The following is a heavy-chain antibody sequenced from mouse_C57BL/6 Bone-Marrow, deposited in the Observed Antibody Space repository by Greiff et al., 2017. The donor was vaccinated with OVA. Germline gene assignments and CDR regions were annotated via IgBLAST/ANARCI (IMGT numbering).Heavy chain of an antibody. J-gene: IGHJ3*01. Sequence: QVQLQQPGAELVKPGASVKMSCKASGYTFTSYWITWVKQRPGQGLEWIGDIYPGSGSTNYNEKFKSKATLTVDTPSSTAYMQLSSLTSEDAAVYYCARSREGFAYWGQGTLVTVSA. CDR2: IYPGSGST. V-gene: IGHV1-55*01. CDR1: GYTFTSYW. CDR3: ARSREGFAY.